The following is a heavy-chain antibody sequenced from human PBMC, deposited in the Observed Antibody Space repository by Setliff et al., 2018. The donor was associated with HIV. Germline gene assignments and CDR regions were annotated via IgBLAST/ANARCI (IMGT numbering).Heavy chain of an antibody. J-gene: IGHJ4*02. CDR3: VRRRGPMVRGVDPSPSYYFDY. Sequence: LSLTCAVYGGSFSGYYWSWIRQSPGKGLEWIGEINYGRTTNYNPSLESRVTISVDTSKNQFSLRMKSVNAGDTGKYYCVRRRGPMVRGVDPSPSYYFDYWGQGTLVTVS. CDR2: INYGRTT. CDR1: GGSFSGYY. V-gene: IGHV4-34*01. D-gene: IGHD3-10*01.